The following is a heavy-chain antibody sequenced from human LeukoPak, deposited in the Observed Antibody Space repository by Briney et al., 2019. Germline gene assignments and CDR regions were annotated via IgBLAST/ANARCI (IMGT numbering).Heavy chain of an antibody. CDR2: TRNKANSYTT. CDR3: IRVRGGGYYFDH. CDR1: GFTFSSYA. V-gene: IGHV3-72*01. Sequence: GGSLRLSCAASGFTFSSYAMDWVRQAPGKGLEWVGRTRNKANSYTTEYAASVKGRFTISRDDSKNSMYLQMNSLKTEDTAVYYCIRVRGGGYYFDHWGQGTLVTVSS. J-gene: IGHJ4*02. D-gene: IGHD3-16*01.